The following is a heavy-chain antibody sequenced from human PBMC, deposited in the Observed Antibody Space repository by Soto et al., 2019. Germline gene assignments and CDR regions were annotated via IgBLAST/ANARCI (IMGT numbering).Heavy chain of an antibody. V-gene: IGHV4-59*01. CDR3: ARDRWFDS. J-gene: IGHJ5*01. Sequence: SETLSLTCTVSGGSISPYYWSWIRQPPGKGLEWIGYIYYTGSTHYNPSLMSRATISVDTPNNQFSLKLNSVTAADTAVYYCARDRWFDSWGQGTLVTVSS. CDR2: IYYTGST. CDR1: GGSISPYY.